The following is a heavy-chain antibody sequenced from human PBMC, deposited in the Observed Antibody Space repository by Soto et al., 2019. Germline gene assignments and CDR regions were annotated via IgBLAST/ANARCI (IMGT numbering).Heavy chain of an antibody. Sequence: ASVKVSCKASGYTFTGYYMHWVRQAPGQGLEWMGWINPNSGGTNYAQKFQGRVTMTRDTSISTAYMGLSRLRSDDTAVYYCARDGAYDFWSGYSLGMDVWGQGTTVTVPS. CDR3: ARDGAYDFWSGYSLGMDV. CDR2: INPNSGGT. J-gene: IGHJ6*02. CDR1: GYTFTGYY. V-gene: IGHV1-2*02. D-gene: IGHD3-3*01.